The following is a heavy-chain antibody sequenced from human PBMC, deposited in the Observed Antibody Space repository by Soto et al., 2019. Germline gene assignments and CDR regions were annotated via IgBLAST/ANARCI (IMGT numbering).Heavy chain of an antibody. CDR2: IHHTGAT. V-gene: IGHV4-30-4*02. CDR3: AKNDDHGSSYHGMDV. CDR1: GDSIRSADYY. Sequence: PSETLSLTCTVSGDSIRSADYYWSWIRQAPGKGLEWIGYIHHTGATDYEPSLKSRIAISRDTSKNQFSLKLRSVTAADTAMYYCAKNDDHGSSYHGMDVWGQGTTVTVS. J-gene: IGHJ6*01. D-gene: IGHD4-17*01.